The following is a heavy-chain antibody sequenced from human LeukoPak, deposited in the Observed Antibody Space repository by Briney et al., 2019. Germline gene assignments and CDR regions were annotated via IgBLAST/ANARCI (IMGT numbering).Heavy chain of an antibody. CDR1: GFTFSSYS. CDR3: AKDSRNLPFDY. Sequence: GGSLRLSCAASGFTFSSYSMNWVRQAPGKGLEWVSYISSSSSTIYYADSVKGRFTISRDNSKNTLYLQMNRLRAEDTAIYYCAKDSRNLPFDYWGQGTLVTVSS. CDR2: ISSSSSTI. D-gene: IGHD1-14*01. J-gene: IGHJ4*02. V-gene: IGHV3-48*01.